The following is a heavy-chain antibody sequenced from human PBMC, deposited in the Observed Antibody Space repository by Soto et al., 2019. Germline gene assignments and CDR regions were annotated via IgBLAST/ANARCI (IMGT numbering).Heavy chain of an antibody. D-gene: IGHD4-17*01. CDR3: ARGPDDSDVPRWDH. V-gene: IGHV1-46*02. J-gene: IGHJ4*02. CDR1: GYNFNPYY. CDR2: INLRGGTT. Sequence: QVQLVQSGPEVRKPGASVRLSCATSGYNFNPYYIHWVRQAPGQGLEWMGIINLRGGTTEYAHKFRGRVTVTADTSTRTAYMELSSLRSEDTAVYFCARGPDDSDVPRWDHWGQGTLITVSS.